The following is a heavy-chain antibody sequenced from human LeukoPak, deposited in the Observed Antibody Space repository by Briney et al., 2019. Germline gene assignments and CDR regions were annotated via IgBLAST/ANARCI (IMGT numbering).Heavy chain of an antibody. J-gene: IGHJ4*02. CDR3: AREYTLYRSGWFLDY. CDR1: GDSSSSSIYY. V-gene: IGHV4-39*07. CDR2: IDYSGRT. D-gene: IGHD6-19*01. Sequence: KPSETLSLTCAVSGDSSSSSIYYWGWIRQPPGKGLEWIGSIDYSGRTYYNPSLKSRATISLDTSKNQFSLKLTSVTAADTAVYYCAREYTLYRSGWFLDYWGQGTVVTVSS.